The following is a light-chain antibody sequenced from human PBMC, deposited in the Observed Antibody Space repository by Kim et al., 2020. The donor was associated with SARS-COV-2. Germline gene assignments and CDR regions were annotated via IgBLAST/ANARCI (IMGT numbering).Light chain of an antibody. CDR1: SSDVGAYNY. CDR3: SSYTSSTTVV. Sequence: QSALTQPASVSGSPGQSITISCTGTSSDVGAYNYVSWYQQNPGKAPKLMIYDVNKRPSGASNRFSGSKSGNTASLTISGLQAEDEADYYCSSYTSSTTVVFGGGTQLTVL. J-gene: IGLJ2*01. V-gene: IGLV2-14*01. CDR2: DVN.